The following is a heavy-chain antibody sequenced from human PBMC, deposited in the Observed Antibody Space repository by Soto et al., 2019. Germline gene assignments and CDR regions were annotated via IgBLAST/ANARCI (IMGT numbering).Heavy chain of an antibody. CDR3: AREMIPMIMGGMSAMDV. Sequence: QVQLVESGGGVVQPERSQRLSCAASKFTWRTYVMHWVRQAPGKGLELLALISFDGSNKDYADSVKGRFTSSRDNSKNKMYMQMNSLRPEDTAVYYCAREMIPMIMGGMSAMDVWGQGTTVTVS. V-gene: IGHV3-30*04. J-gene: IGHJ6*02. CDR1: KFTWRTYV. D-gene: IGHD3-22*01. CDR2: ISFDGSNK.